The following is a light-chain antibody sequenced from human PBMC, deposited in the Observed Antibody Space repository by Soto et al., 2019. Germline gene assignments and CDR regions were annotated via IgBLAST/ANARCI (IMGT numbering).Light chain of an antibody. Sequence: DIQMTQSPSSLSASVGDRVAITCRATQSISDYLNWYQQKPGKALKLLIYGASNLQSGVPSRFSGSGSGTDFTLTISGLQPEDFAIYYCQQSYSSPFTFGPGTKVDVK. CDR1: QSISDY. CDR3: QQSYSSPFT. V-gene: IGKV1-39*01. J-gene: IGKJ3*01. CDR2: GAS.